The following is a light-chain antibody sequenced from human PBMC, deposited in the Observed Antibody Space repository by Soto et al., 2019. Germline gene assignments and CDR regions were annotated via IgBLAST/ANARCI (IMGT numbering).Light chain of an antibody. Sequence: DIQLTQSPSSLSASVGDRVTIACRASQGISNYLAWYQQKPGKVPKLLIYAASTLPSGVPSRFSGSGSGTDFTRTISCLQPEDVATYYCQNYNGAPRTFGQGTKVEIK. V-gene: IGKV1-27*01. CDR1: QGISNY. CDR3: QNYNGAPRT. J-gene: IGKJ1*01. CDR2: AAS.